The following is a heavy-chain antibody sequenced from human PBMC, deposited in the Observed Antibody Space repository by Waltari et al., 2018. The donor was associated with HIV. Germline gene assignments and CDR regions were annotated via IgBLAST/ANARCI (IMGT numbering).Heavy chain of an antibody. CDR1: GFTFSSYA. D-gene: IGHD3-22*01. V-gene: IGHV3-23*01. CDR3: AKYYYDSSGPRSKLPKDAFDI. J-gene: IGHJ3*02. CDR2: ISGSGGSK. Sequence: EVQLLESGGGLVQPGGSLRLSCAASGFTFSSYAMSWVRQAPGKGLEWVSAISGSGGSKYYADSVKGRFTISRDNSKNTLYLQMNSLRAEDTAVYYCAKYYYDSSGPRSKLPKDAFDIWGQGTMVTVSS.